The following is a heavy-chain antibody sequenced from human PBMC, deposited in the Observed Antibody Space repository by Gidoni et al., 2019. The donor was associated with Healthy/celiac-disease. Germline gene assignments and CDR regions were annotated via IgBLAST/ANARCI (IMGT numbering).Heavy chain of an antibody. D-gene: IGHD2-15*01. CDR1: GFNFSSYA. Sequence: EVQLLESGGGLVQPGGSLRLSCAASGFNFSSYAMSWVRQAPGKGLEWVSAISGSGGSTYYADSVKGRFTISRDNSKNTLYLQMNSLRAEDTAVYYCAKAPIVVVAAENWYFDLWGRGTLVTVSS. J-gene: IGHJ2*01. CDR3: AKAPIVVVAAENWYFDL. V-gene: IGHV3-23*01. CDR2: ISGSGGST.